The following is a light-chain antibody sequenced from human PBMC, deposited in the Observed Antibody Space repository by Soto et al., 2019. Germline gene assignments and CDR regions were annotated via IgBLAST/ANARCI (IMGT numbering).Light chain of an antibody. V-gene: IGLV7-46*01. J-gene: IGLJ1*01. Sequence: QAVVTQEPSLTVSPGGTVTLTFGSSTGAVTNGHYPYWFQQKPGQAPRTLIYDTTNRHSWTPARFSGSLLGGKAALTLSGAQPEDEAEYYCLLSYNGPYVFGTGTQLTVL. CDR2: DTT. CDR3: LLSYNGPYV. CDR1: TGAVTNGHY.